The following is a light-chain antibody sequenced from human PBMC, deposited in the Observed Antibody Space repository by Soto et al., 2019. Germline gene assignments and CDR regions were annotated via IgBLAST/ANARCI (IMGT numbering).Light chain of an antibody. Sequence: DLVVTQSPLSLPVTPGEAASISCRSSQSLLHRNGKTYLDWYFQKPGQSPQLLMYLGSNRASGVPDRFTGTGSGTDFTLQISRVEAEDVGVYYCMQALQSPRTFGQGTKLEIK. CDR3: MQALQSPRT. CDR2: LGS. J-gene: IGKJ2*01. CDR1: QSLLHRNGKTY. V-gene: IGKV2-28*01.